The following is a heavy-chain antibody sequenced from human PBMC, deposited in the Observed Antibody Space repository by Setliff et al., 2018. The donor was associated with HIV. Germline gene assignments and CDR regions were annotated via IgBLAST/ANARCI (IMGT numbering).Heavy chain of an antibody. D-gene: IGHD3-3*01. Sequence: ASVKVSCKASGYTFTGHYIHWVRQAPGQGLEWMGWISPYNGDTYYDEKFQGRVTMTTDTSTSTASMELTSLRSDDTAVYYCARMNAYYNVWRSTYYFDYWGQGTLVTV. CDR2: ISPYNGDT. V-gene: IGHV1-18*04. CDR1: GYTFTGHY. CDR3: ARMNAYYNVWRSTYYFDY. J-gene: IGHJ4*02.